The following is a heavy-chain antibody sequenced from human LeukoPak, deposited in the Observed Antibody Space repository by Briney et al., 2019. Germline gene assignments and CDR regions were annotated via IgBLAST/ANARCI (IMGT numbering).Heavy chain of an antibody. CDR2: IWYDGSNK. Sequence: PGGSLRLSCAASGFTFSSYGMHWVRQAPGKGLEWVAVIWYDGSNKYYADSVKGRFTISRDNSKNTLYLQMNSLRAEDTAVYYCAKEGYYDILTGYYPPYYYYYMDVWGKGTTVTVPS. CDR3: AKEGYYDILTGYYPPYYYYYMDV. V-gene: IGHV3-33*06. J-gene: IGHJ6*03. CDR1: GFTFSSYG. D-gene: IGHD3-9*01.